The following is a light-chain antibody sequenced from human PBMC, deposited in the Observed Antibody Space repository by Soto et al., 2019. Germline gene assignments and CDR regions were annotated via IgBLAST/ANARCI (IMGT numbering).Light chain of an antibody. Sequence: DIQMTQSPSTLSASVGDRVTITSRASQSISSWLAWYQQKPGKAPKLLIYDASSLESGVPSRFSGSGSGTEFTFTISSLQPDDFATYYCQQYNSYPITFGQGTRLEIK. CDR3: QQYNSYPIT. CDR1: QSISSW. CDR2: DAS. V-gene: IGKV1-5*01. J-gene: IGKJ5*01.